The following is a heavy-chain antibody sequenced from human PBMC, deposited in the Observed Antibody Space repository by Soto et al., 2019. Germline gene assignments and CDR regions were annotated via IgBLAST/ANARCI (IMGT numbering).Heavy chain of an antibody. D-gene: IGHD3-10*01. J-gene: IGHJ6*02. CDR1: GGSISSYY. CDR3: ARDLNGMVRGVIKYYGMDV. Sequence: TSETLSLTCTVSGGSISSYYWSWIRQPPGKGLERIGYIYYSGSTNYNPSLKSRVTISVDTSKNQFSLKLSSVTAADTAVYYCARDLNGMVRGVIKYYGMDVWGQGTTVTVSS. CDR2: IYYSGST. V-gene: IGHV4-59*01.